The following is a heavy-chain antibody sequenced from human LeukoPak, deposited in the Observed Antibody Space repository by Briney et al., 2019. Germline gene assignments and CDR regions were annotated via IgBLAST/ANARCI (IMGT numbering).Heavy chain of an antibody. CDR2: VNNDGIST. CDR1: GFTLSSYW. CDR3: ARKPLSGGYGGTIDY. J-gene: IGHJ4*02. Sequence: GGSLRLSCATSGFTLSSYWMHWVRQVPGKGLEWLSRVNNDGISTSYADSVKGRFTISRDNAKNTLYLRMNSLRAEDTAIYYCARKPLSGGYGGTIDYWGQGTLVTVSS. V-gene: IGHV3-74*01. D-gene: IGHD5-12*01.